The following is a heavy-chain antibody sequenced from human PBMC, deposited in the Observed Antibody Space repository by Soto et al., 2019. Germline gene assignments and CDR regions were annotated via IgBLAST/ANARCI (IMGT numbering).Heavy chain of an antibody. CDR1: GGTFSSYT. Sequence: QVQLVQSGAEVKKPGYSVKVSCKASGGTFSSYTISWVRHAPGQGLEWMGRIIPILCIANYAQRFQGRVTITADKSTSTAYMELSSLRSEDTDVYYGARAVQEMATITYYYYGMDVWGQGTTVNGSS. V-gene: IGHV1-69*02. D-gene: IGHD5-12*01. CDR3: ARAVQEMATITYYYYGMDV. CDR2: IIPILCIA. J-gene: IGHJ6*02.